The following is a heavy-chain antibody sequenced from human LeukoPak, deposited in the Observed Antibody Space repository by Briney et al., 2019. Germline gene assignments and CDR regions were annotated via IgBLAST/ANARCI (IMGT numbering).Heavy chain of an antibody. CDR3: ARSGYYPDYYGMDV. CDR1: GLTLYNVW. J-gene: IGHJ6*02. D-gene: IGHD3-22*01. CDR2: IKQDGSEK. V-gene: IGHV3-7*01. Sequence: PGGSLRLSCAASGLTLYNVWMSWVRQAPGKGLEWVANIKQDGSEKYYVDSVRGRFTISRDNAKNSLYLQMNSLRAEDTAMYYCARSGYYPDYYGMDVWGQGTTVTVSS.